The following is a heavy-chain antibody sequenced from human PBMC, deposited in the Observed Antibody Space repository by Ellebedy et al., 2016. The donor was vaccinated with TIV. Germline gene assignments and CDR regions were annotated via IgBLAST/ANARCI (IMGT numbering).Heavy chain of an antibody. V-gene: IGHV1-8*01. D-gene: IGHD4-17*01. CDR3: ARAGSVTTVFDY. Sequence: AASVKVSCKASGYTFTSYDINWVRQATGQGLEWMGWMNPNSGNRGYAQKFQDRLTMTRNTSINTAYLDLSSLRSEDTAVYYCARAGSVTTVFDYWGQGTLVTVSS. CDR1: GYTFTSYD. J-gene: IGHJ4*02. CDR2: MNPNSGNR.